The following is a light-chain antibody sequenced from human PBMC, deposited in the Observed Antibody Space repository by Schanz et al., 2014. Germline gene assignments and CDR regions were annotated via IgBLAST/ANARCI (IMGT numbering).Light chain of an antibody. J-gene: IGLJ1*01. CDR1: SSDVGAYNY. CDR3: SSYAGSIYV. CDR2: DVT. Sequence: QSALTQPASVSGAPGQSITISCTGTSSDVGAYNYVSWYQQHPGKAPKLMIYDVTYRPSGVSNRFSGSKSGNTASLTISGLQAEDEGDYYCSSYAGSIYVFGTGTKLTVL. V-gene: IGLV2-14*03.